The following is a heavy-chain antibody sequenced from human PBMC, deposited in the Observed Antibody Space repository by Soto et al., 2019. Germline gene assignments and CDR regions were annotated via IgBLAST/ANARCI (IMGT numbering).Heavy chain of an antibody. J-gene: IGHJ4*02. D-gene: IGHD5-12*01. V-gene: IGHV3-23*01. Sequence: EVQLLESGGGLVQPGGSLRLSCAASGFTFSSYAMSWVRQAPGKGLEWVSAISGSGGSTYYADSVKGRFTISRDNSKNTLYLQMNSVRAEDTAVYYGAKGPGWLRSYYFDYWGQGARVTVSS. CDR2: ISGSGGST. CDR1: GFTFSSYA. CDR3: AKGPGWLRSYYFDY.